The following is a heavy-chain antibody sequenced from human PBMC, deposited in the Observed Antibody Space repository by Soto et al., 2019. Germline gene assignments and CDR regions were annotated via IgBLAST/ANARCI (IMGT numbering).Heavy chain of an antibody. CDR3: ERPYYYYGMDV. Sequence: SETLSLTCAVSGGSLSSSNWWSWVRQPPGKGLEWIGEISQSGNTKYNTSLKSRLTISIDKSKNQFSLNLSSVTAADTAVYYCERPYYYYGMDVWGQGTTVTVSS. V-gene: IGHV4-4*02. CDR2: ISQSGNT. J-gene: IGHJ6*02. CDR1: GGSLSSSNW.